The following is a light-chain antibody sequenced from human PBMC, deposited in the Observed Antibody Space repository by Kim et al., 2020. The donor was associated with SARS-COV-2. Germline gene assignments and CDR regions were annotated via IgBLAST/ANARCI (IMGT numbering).Light chain of an antibody. CDR2: RHH. V-gene: IGLV1-44*01. Sequence: GPRVTISCSPSTSTLGVNPVIWYQHFPGTAPYLLFCRHHPRPSRVPDRFSGSTSVTSASLALSGLLSEDVAYYYCATWDASLNAWVFGGGTQLTVL. CDR3: ATWDASLNAWV. CDR1: TSTLGVNP. J-gene: IGLJ3*02.